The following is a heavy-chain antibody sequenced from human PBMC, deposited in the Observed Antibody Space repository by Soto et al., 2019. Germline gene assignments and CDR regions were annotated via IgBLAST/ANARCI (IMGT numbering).Heavy chain of an antibody. Sequence: PGESLKISCKGSGYSFTSYWIGWVRQMPGKGLEWMGIIYPGDSDTRYSPSFQGQVTISADKSISTAYLQWSSLKASDTAMYYCARVGDYVWGSYRYTDYFDYWGQGTLVTVSS. CDR2: IYPGDSDT. CDR3: ARVGDYVWGSYRYTDYFDY. J-gene: IGHJ4*02. D-gene: IGHD3-16*02. CDR1: GYSFTSYW. V-gene: IGHV5-51*01.